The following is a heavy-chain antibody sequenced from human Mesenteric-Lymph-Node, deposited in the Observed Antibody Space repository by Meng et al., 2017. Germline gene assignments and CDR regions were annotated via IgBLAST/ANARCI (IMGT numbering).Heavy chain of an antibody. D-gene: IGHD6-19*01. CDR3: ASVSSSGWPTFDY. Sequence: GESLKISCAASGFTFSSYWMTWVRQAPGKGLEYVSAISSNGGSTYYANSVKGRFTIPRDNSKNTLYLQMGSLRAEDMAVYYCASVSSSGWPTFDYWGQGTLVTVSS. V-gene: IGHV3-64*01. J-gene: IGHJ4*02. CDR1: GFTFSSYW. CDR2: ISSNGGST.